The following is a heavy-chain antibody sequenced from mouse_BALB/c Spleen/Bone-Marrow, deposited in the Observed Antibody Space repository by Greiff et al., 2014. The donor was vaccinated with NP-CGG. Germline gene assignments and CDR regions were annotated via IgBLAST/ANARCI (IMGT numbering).Heavy chain of an antibody. D-gene: IGHD2-4*01. CDR1: GYTFTTYD. V-gene: IGHV1S56*01. CDR3: ARGGDYHYFDY. CDR2: ISPGDGNT. J-gene: IGHJ2*01. Sequence: LMESGPELVKPGALVKISCKASGYTFTTYDINWVKQRPGQGLEWIGWISPGDGNTNYNEKFKGKATLTADKSSSTAYMQLSSLTSENSAVYFCARGGDYHYFDYWGQGTTLTVSS.